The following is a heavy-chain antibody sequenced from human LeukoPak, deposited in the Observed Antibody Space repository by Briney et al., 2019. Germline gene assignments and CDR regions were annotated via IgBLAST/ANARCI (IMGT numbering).Heavy chain of an antibody. CDR3: ARGGLLYYYDSSGYYWLFDY. D-gene: IGHD3-22*01. J-gene: IGHJ4*02. Sequence: SETLSLTCAVYGGSFSGYYWSWIRQPPGKGLEWIGEINHSGSTNYNPSLKSRVTISVDTSKNQFSLKLSSVTAADTAVYYCARGGLLYYYDSSGYYWLFDYWGQGTLVTVSS. CDR2: INHSGST. CDR1: GGSFSGYY. V-gene: IGHV4-34*01.